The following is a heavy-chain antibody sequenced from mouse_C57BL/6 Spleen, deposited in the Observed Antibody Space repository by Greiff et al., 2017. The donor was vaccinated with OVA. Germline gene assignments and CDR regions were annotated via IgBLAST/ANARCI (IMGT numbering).Heavy chain of an antibody. J-gene: IGHJ2*01. CDR2: IYPGSGST. Sequence: QVQLQQSGAELVKPGASVKMSCKASGYTFTSYWITWVKQRPGQGLEWIGDIYPGSGSTNYNEKFKSKATLTVDTSSSTAYMQLSSLTSEDSAVYYCAGSTMVTTNYFDYWGQGTTLTVSS. CDR3: AGSTMVTTNYFDY. CDR1: GYTFTSYW. V-gene: IGHV1-55*01. D-gene: IGHD2-2*01.